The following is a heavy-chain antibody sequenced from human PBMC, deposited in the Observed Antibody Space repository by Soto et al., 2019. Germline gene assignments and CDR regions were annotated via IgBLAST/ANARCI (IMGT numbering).Heavy chain of an antibody. CDR3: ARVVPGAEAWFAP. V-gene: IGHV1-18*01. D-gene: IGHD2-2*01. J-gene: IGHJ5*02. CDR1: GFTFANYG. Sequence: QVPLVQSGGEVKKPGASVRVSCKASGFTFANYGVTWVRQAPGQGLEWMGWISAYTDNPNYAQKFQGRVTMTIDTSTSTAYMDLRSLTSDDTALYFCARVVPGAEAWFAPWGQGTLVTVSA. CDR2: ISAYTDNP.